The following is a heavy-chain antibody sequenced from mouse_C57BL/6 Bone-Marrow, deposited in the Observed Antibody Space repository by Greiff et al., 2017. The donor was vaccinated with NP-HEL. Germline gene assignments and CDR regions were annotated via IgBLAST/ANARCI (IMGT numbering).Heavy chain of an antibody. CDR1: GYAFSSYW. CDR2: IYPGDGDT. J-gene: IGHJ3*01. CDR3: ARGAY. V-gene: IGHV1-80*01. Sequence: VMLVESGAELVKPGASVKISCKASGYAFSSYWMNWVKQRPGKGHEWIGQIYPGDGDTNYNGKFKDKASLTADKSSSTAYMQLSSLTSEDSAVYFCARGAYWGQGTLVTVSA.